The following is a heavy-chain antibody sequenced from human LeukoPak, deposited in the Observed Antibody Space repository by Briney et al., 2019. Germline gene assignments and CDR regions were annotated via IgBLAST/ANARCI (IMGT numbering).Heavy chain of an antibody. J-gene: IGHJ4*02. D-gene: IGHD3-22*01. Sequence: PGGSLRLSCAASGFTFSSYAMSWVRQAPGKGLEWVSAISGSGGSTYYADSVKGRFTISRDNSKNTLYLQMNSLRAEDTAVYYCAKGPQNYYYDSSGLSGYWGQGTLLTVSS. V-gene: IGHV3-23*01. CDR1: GFTFSSYA. CDR3: AKGPQNYYYDSSGLSGY. CDR2: ISGSGGST.